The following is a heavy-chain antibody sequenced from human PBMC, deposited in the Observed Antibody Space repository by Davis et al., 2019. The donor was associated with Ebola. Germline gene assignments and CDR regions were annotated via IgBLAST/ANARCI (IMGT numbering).Heavy chain of an antibody. D-gene: IGHD1-26*01. CDR1: AFTFSSYG. Sequence: GESLTISCAASAFTFSSYGMRWVRQAPGTGLEWVSAISGSGGSTYYADSVKGRFTISRDNSKNTLYLQMNSLRAEDTAVYYCAKGVGATRGYWGQGTLVTVSS. J-gene: IGHJ4*02. CDR2: ISGSGGST. V-gene: IGHV3-23*01. CDR3: AKGVGATRGY.